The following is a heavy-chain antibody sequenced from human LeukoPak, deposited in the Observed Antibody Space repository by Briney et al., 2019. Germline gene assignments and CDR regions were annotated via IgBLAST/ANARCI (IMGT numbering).Heavy chain of an antibody. CDR1: GFTFSSYG. J-gene: IGHJ4*02. CDR3: AKDDRYYYDSSGTIDY. V-gene: IGHV3-30*18. Sequence: GGSLRLSCAASGFTFSSYGMHWVRQAPGKGLEWVAVISYDGSNKYYADSVKGRFTISRDNSKNTLYLQMNSLRAEDTAVYYCAKDDRYYYDSSGTIDYWGQGTLVTVSS. D-gene: IGHD3-22*01. CDR2: ISYDGSNK.